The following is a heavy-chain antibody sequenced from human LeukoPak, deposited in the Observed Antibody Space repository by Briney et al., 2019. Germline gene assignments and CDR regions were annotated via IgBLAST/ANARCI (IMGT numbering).Heavy chain of an antibody. Sequence: PGGSLRLSCAASGFTFSSYAMHWVRQAPGKGLEWVAVISYDGSNKYYADSVKGRFTISRDNSENTLYLQMNSLRAEDTAVYYRARVPTEWGIGYFDYWGQGTLVTVSS. D-gene: IGHD3-3*01. V-gene: IGHV3-30-3*01. CDR3: ARVPTEWGIGYFDY. CDR2: ISYDGSNK. J-gene: IGHJ4*02. CDR1: GFTFSSYA.